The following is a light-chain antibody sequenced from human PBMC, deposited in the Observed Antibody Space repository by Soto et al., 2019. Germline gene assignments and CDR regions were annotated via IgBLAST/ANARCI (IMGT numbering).Light chain of an antibody. V-gene: IGLV2-23*01. J-gene: IGLJ2*01. CDR1: SSDVGSYNF. CDR3: CSHAGSGTVV. CDR2: EAT. Sequence: QSALTQPASVSGSPGQSITISCTATSSDVGSYNFVSWYQQHPGKAPKLIIYEATKRPSGVSNRFSGSKSGNTASLTISGLQAEDEADYYCCSHAGSGTVVFGGGTKLTVL.